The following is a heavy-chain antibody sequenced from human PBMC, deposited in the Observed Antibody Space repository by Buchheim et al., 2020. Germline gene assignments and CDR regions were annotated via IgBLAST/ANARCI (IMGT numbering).Heavy chain of an antibody. CDR2: IYHSGST. Sequence: QLQLQESGSGLVKPSQTLSLTCAVSGGSLSSGGYSWSWIRQPPGKGLEWIGYIYHSGSTYYNPSLKSRVTISVARSTNQFSLKLSAVTAADTAVYYCARDRPDYYDSSGYYYLLDWGQGT. CDR1: GGSLSSGGYS. J-gene: IGHJ4*02. CDR3: ARDRPDYYDSSGYYYLLD. V-gene: IGHV4-30-2*01. D-gene: IGHD3-22*01.